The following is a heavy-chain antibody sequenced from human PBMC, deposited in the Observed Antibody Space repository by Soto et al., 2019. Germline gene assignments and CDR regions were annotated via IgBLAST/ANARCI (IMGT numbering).Heavy chain of an antibody. CDR3: ARYRRTGADGDLLAY. J-gene: IGHJ4*02. Sequence: SQTLSLTCTVSGDSISPYYWSWIRRPPGKGLEWIGYVYYNGNTNYNPSLESRVTMSVETSRKQFSLKLRSVTPADTAVYYCARYRRTGADGDLLAYPAQGALVTVSS. D-gene: IGHD1-26*01. CDR2: VYYNGNT. CDR1: GDSISPYY. V-gene: IGHV4-59*12.